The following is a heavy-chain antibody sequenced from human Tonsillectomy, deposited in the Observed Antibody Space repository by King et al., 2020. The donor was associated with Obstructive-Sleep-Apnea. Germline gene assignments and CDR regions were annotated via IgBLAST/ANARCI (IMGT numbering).Heavy chain of an antibody. Sequence: QLVQSGAEVKKPGSSLKVSCKTSGGTFSSYGISWVRQAPGQGLDWMGGIIPILGIENYAQKFQGRVTITADKETSTAHMELSSLRSEVTAVYYCASGLGGGTTGPFAYWGQGTLLTVSS. D-gene: IGHD1-1*01. J-gene: IGHJ4*02. V-gene: IGHV1-69*10. CDR1: GGTFSSYG. CDR2: IIPILGIE. CDR3: ASGLGGGTTGPFAY.